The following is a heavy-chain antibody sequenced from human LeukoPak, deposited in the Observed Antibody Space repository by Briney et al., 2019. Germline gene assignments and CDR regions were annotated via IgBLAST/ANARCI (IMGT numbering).Heavy chain of an antibody. Sequence: ASVKVSCKASGYTFTSYAMHWVRQAPGQRLEWMGWINAGNGNTKYSRKFQGRVTITRDTSASTAYMELSSLRSEDTAVYYCARDLGSPWAYFDYWGQGTLVTVSS. CDR2: INAGNGNT. J-gene: IGHJ4*02. CDR3: ARDLGSPWAYFDY. V-gene: IGHV1-3*01. D-gene: IGHD7-27*01. CDR1: GYTFTSYA.